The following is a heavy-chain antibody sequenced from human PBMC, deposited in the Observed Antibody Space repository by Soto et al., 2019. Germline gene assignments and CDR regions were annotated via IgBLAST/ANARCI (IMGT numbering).Heavy chain of an antibody. J-gene: IGHJ6*02. V-gene: IGHV1-69*13. D-gene: IGHD3-22*01. CDR3: ARDLLLPYYYYYYGMDV. CDR2: IIPIFGTT. CDR1: GGTFGSNA. Sequence: SVKVSCKASGGTFGSNAISWVRQAPGQGLEWMGNIIPIFGTTHNAQEFQGRVTITADESTNTAYMELSSLRSEDTAVYYCARDLLLPYYYYYYGMDVWGQGTTVTVSS.